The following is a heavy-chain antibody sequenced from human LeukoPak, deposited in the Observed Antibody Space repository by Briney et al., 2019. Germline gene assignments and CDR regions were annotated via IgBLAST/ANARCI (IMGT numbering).Heavy chain of an antibody. D-gene: IGHD3-16*01. CDR1: GFTVSSNY. V-gene: IGHV3-66*01. Sequence: QTGGSLRLSCAASGFTVSSNYMSWVRQAPGKGLEWVSIIYSGGSTYYADSVKGRFTISRNNSKNTLYLQMNSLRAEDTAVYYCAREHCRSYDYVWGFFDYWGQGTLVTVSS. CDR2: IYSGGST. CDR3: AREHCRSYDYVWGFFDY. J-gene: IGHJ4*02.